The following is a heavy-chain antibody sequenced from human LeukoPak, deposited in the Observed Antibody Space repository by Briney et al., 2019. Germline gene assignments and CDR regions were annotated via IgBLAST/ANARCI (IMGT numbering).Heavy chain of an antibody. CDR1: GGSISSSGYY. CDR3: ARPPSYGHNWFDP. V-gene: IGHV4-39*01. D-gene: IGHD4-17*01. CDR2: IYYSGST. J-gene: IGHJ5*02. Sequence: PSETLSLTCTVSGGSISSSGYYWGWIRQPPGKGLEWIGSIYYSGSTYYNPSLKSRVTISVDTSKNQFSLKLSSVTAADTAVYYCARPPSYGHNWFDPWGQGTLVTVSS.